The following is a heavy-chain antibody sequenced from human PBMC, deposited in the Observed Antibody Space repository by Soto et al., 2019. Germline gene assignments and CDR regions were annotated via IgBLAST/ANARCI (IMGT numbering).Heavy chain of an antibody. CDR3: ARVRSIASLRGNWFDP. CDR1: GFTFSDYY. CDR2: ISSSGSTI. Sequence: QVQLVESGGGLVKPGGSLRLSCAAPGFTFSDYYMSWIRQAPGKGLEWVSYISSSGSTIYYADSVKGRFTISGNNAKNSLSLQMNSLRAEDTAVYYCARVRSIASLRGNWFDPWGQGTLVTVSS. J-gene: IGHJ5*02. D-gene: IGHD2-21*01. V-gene: IGHV3-11*01.